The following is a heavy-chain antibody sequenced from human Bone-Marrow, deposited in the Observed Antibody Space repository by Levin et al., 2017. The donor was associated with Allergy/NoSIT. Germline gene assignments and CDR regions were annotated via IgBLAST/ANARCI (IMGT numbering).Heavy chain of an antibody. CDR3: AKDRVVTSSGTYYYYGMAV. Sequence: SETLSLTCIVSGASISSYHWSWIRQPPGKGLEWIGYIYYSGSTNYNPSLKSRVTMSVDTSRNQFSLTLNSVTAADTAVYYCAKDRVVTSSGTYYYYGMAVWGQGITVSVSS. CDR1: GASISSYH. D-gene: IGHD2-21*02. V-gene: IGHV4-59*01. CDR2: IYYSGST. J-gene: IGHJ6*02.